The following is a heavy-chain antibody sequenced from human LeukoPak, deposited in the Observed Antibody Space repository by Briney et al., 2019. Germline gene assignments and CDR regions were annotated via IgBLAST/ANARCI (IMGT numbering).Heavy chain of an antibody. V-gene: IGHV3-23*01. CDR1: GFTFSTQA. Sequence: PGGSLRLSRAASGFTFSTQAMSWVRQAPGKGLEWVSTIGGTDDRTFYRDSVKGRFTISRDNSKNTLYLQVSSLRADDTAVYYCTKDGPGYDIFFEFWGQRTLVTVSS. J-gene: IGHJ4*02. D-gene: IGHD5-12*01. CDR3: TKDGPGYDIFFEF. CDR2: IGGTDDRT.